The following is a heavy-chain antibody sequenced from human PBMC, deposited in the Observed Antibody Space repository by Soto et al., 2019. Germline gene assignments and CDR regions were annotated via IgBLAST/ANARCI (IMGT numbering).Heavy chain of an antibody. V-gene: IGHV1-69*06. CDR2: IIPIFGTA. CDR3: ARAPLAVAGTVPNFDY. CDR1: GGTFSSYA. J-gene: IGHJ4*02. Sequence: QVQLVQSGAEVKKPGSSVKVSCKASGGTFSSYAISWVXQXXXXXXXXXGGIIPIFGTANYAQKFQGRVTITADKSTSTAYMELSSLRSEDTAVYYCARAPLAVAGTVPNFDYWGQGTLVTVSS. D-gene: IGHD6-19*01.